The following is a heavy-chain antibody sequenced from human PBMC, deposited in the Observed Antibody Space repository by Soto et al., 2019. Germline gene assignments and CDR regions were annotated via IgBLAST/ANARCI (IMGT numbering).Heavy chain of an antibody. CDR1: GGSISSGGYY. Sequence: SETLSLTCTVSGGSISSGGYYWSWIRQHPGKSLEWIGYIYYSGSTYYNPSLKSRVTISVDTSKNQFSLKLSSVTAADTAVYYCASNRGYCSGGSCYPEGYYYYYGMDVWGQGTTVTVSS. CDR3: ASNRGYCSGGSCYPEGYYYYYGMDV. D-gene: IGHD2-15*01. J-gene: IGHJ6*02. CDR2: IYYSGST. V-gene: IGHV4-31*03.